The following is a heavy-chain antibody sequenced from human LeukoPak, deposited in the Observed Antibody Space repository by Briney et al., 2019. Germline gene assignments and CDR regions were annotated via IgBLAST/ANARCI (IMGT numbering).Heavy chain of an antibody. CDR3: AKDPRQWLVTCNPIDY. CDR2: ISGSGGST. V-gene: IGHV3-23*01. CDR1: GFTFSSYA. D-gene: IGHD6-19*01. Sequence: GGSLRLSCAASGFTFSSYAMSWVRQAPGKGLEWVSAISGSGGSTYYADSVKGRFTISRDNSKNTLYLQMNSLRAEDTAVYYCAKDPRQWLVTCNPIDYWGQGTLVTVSS. J-gene: IGHJ4*02.